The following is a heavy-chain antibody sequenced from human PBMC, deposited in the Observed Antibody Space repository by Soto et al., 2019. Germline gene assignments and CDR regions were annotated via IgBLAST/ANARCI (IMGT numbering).Heavy chain of an antibody. J-gene: IGHJ4*02. CDR3: ARDQSPGGYSYGYYFDY. CDR2: IYYSGST. V-gene: IGHV4-39*07. D-gene: IGHD5-18*01. Sequence: SETLSLTCTVSGGSISSSSYYWGWIRQPPGKGLEWIGSIYYSGSTYYTPSLKSRVTISVDTSKNQFSLKLSSVTAADTAVYYCARDQSPGGYSYGYYFDYWGQGTLVTVSS. CDR1: GGSISSSSYY.